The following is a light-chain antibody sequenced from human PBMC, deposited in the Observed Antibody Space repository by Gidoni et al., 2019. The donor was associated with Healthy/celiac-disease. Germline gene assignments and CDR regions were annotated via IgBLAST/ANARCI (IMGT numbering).Light chain of an antibody. J-gene: IGKJ2*01. CDR1: QSISSY. Sequence: DIQMTQSPSSLSASVGDRVPITSRASQSISSYLNWYQQKPGKAPKLLIYAASSLQSGVPSRFSGSGSGTDFTLTISSLQPEEFATYYCQQSYSTPRYTFGQGTKLEIK. CDR2: AAS. V-gene: IGKV1-39*01. CDR3: QQSYSTPRYT.